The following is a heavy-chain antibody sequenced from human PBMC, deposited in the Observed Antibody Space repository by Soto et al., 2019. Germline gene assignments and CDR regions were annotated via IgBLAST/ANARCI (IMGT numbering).Heavy chain of an antibody. V-gene: IGHV2-26*01. J-gene: IGHJ4*02. CDR3: ARLSALVLTDSYALES. Sequence: QVTLKEPGPVLLKPTETLTLTCVVADFSLTNPRMGVSWIRQPPGKALEWLAHILSNDVKSYSTSLSNSLTVSKDNSNRQVALTLTAVDPEDTATYYCARLSALVLTDSYALESWGQGTLVTVSS. CDR1: DFSLTNPRMG. D-gene: IGHD2-21*02. CDR2: ILSNDVK.